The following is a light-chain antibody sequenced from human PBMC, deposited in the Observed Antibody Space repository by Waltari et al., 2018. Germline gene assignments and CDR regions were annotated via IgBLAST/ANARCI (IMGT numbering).Light chain of an antibody. J-gene: IGKJ3*01. CDR3: QHRSNWPLFT. CDR1: QSVSSY. V-gene: IGKV3-11*01. CDR2: DAS. Sequence: EIVFTQSPATLSLSPGERATLPCRASQSVSSYLAWYRQKPGQAPRLLIYDASNRATGIPARFSGSGSGTDFTLTISSLEPEDFAVYYCQHRSNWPLFTFGPGTKVDFK.